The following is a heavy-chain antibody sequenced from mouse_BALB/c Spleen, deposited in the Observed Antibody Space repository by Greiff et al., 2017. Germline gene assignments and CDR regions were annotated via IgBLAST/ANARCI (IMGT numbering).Heavy chain of an antibody. J-gene: IGHJ4*01. Sequence: VQLQQSGAELVKPGASVKLSCTASGFNIKDTYMHWVKQRPEQGLEWIGRIDPANGNTKYDPKFQGKATITADTSSNTAYLQLSSLTSEDTAVYYCARNRGGYGNPYYYAMDYWGQGTSVTVSS. CDR3: ARNRGGYGNPYYYAMDY. V-gene: IGHV14-3*02. D-gene: IGHD2-10*02. CDR1: GFNIKDTY. CDR2: IDPANGNT.